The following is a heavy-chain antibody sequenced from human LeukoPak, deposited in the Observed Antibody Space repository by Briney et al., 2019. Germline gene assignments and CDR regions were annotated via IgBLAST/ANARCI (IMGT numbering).Heavy chain of an antibody. D-gene: IGHD2-15*01. J-gene: IGHJ4*02. CDR2: IWYDGSNK. V-gene: IGHV3-33*01. CDR3: ARMLWGVAATLDY. Sequence: GRSLRLSCAASGFTFSSYGMHWVRQAPGKGLERVAVIWYDGSNKYYADSVKGRFTISRDNSKTTLYLQMNSLRAEDTAAYYCARMLWGVAATLDYWGQGTLVTVSS. CDR1: GFTFSSYG.